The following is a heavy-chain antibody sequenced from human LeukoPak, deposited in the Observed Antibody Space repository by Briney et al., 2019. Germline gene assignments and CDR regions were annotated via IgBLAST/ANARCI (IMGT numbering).Heavy chain of an antibody. CDR2: IYHSGST. D-gene: IGHD6-19*01. Sequence: PSGTLSLTCAVSGGSISSTNWWSWVRQSPGKGLEWIGEIYHSGSTNYKPSLRSRVTISVDKSENQFSLNLGSVTAADTAVYYCVANGWYALDIWGQGTMVTVSS. CDR3: VANGWYALDI. V-gene: IGHV4-4*02. CDR1: GGSISSTNW. J-gene: IGHJ3*02.